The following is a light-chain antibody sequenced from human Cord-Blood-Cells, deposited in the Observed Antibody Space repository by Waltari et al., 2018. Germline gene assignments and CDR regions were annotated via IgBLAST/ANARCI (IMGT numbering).Light chain of an antibody. Sequence: DIQMTPYPSPLSASVGDRVTITCRASQSISSWLAWYQQKPGKAPKLLIYDASSLESGVPSRFSGSGSGTEFTLTISSLQPDDFATYYCQQYNSYWTFGQGTKVEIK. CDR3: QQYNSYWT. CDR1: QSISSW. CDR2: DAS. V-gene: IGKV1-5*01. J-gene: IGKJ1*01.